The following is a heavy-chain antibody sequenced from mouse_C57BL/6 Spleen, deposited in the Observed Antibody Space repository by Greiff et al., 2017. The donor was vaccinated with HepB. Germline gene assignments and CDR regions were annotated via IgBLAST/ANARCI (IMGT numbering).Heavy chain of an antibody. CDR3: ARGEVGRFAY. D-gene: IGHD1-3*01. Sequence: DVQLQESGPGLVKPSQSLSLTCSVTGYSITSGYYWNWIRQFPGNKLEWMGYISYDGSNNYNPSLKNRISITRDTSKNQFFLKLNSVTTEDTATYYCARGEVGRFAYWGQGTLVTVSA. V-gene: IGHV3-6*01. J-gene: IGHJ3*01. CDR2: ISYDGSN. CDR1: GYSITSGYY.